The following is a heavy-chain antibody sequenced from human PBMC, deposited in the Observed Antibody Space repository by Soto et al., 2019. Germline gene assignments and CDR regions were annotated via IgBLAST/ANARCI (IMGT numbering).Heavy chain of an antibody. J-gene: IGHJ5*02. Sequence: QVQLQESGPGLVKPSGTLSLTCAVSSGSISSSNWWSWVRQHPGKGLEWIGEIYHSGSTNYNPSLKSRVTISVDKSKNQFSLKLSSVTAADTAVYYCATAYYDFWSGYPNWFDPWGQGTLVTVSS. CDR3: ATAYYDFWSGYPNWFDP. CDR2: IYHSGST. D-gene: IGHD3-3*01. CDR1: SGSISSSNW. V-gene: IGHV4-4*02.